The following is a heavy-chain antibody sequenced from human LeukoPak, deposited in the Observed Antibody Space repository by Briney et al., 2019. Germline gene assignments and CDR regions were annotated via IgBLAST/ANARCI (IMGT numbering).Heavy chain of an antibody. CDR1: GFTFSSYW. CDR2: INSDGSST. CDR3: ARVKTGIAPFDY. J-gene: IGHJ4*02. Sequence: GGSLRLSCAASGFTFSSYWMHWVRQAPGKGLVWVSRINSDGSSTSYADSVKGRFTISRDNAKNTLYLQMSSLRAEDTAVYYCARVKTGIAPFDYWGQGTLVTVSS. D-gene: IGHD1-1*01. V-gene: IGHV3-74*01.